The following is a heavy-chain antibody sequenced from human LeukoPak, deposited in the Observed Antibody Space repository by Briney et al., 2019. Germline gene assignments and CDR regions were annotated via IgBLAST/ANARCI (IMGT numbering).Heavy chain of an antibody. CDR1: GYTLTELS. J-gene: IGHJ4*02. CDR3: ARYHYDSSGYPFDY. CDR2: FDPGDGET. D-gene: IGHD3-22*01. Sequence: ASVKVSRKVSGYTLTELSMHWVRQAPGKGLEWMGGFDPGDGETIYAQKFQGRVTMTEDTSTDTAYMELSSLRSEDTAVYYCARYHYDSSGYPFDYWGQGTLVTVSS. V-gene: IGHV1-24*01.